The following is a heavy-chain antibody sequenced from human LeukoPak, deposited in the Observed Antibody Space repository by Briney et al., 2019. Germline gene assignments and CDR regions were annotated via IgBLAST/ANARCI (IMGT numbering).Heavy chain of an antibody. J-gene: IGHJ4*02. Sequence: GGSLRLSCATSGFTLSSYWMHWVRQVPGKGLEWVAVISYDGSNKYYADSVKGRFTISRDNSKNTLYLQMNSLRAEDTAVYYCAKDGSSWYKGNGYYFDYWGQGTLVTVSS. CDR1: GFTLSSYW. CDR3: AKDGSSWYKGNGYYFDY. D-gene: IGHD6-13*01. V-gene: IGHV3-30*18. CDR2: ISYDGSNK.